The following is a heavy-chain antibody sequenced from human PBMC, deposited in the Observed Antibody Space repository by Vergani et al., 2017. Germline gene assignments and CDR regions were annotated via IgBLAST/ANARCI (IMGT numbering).Heavy chain of an antibody. Sequence: QVQLQESGPGVVKPSQTLSLTCTVSGGSITSGSFYWSWIRQPAGKGLEWVGRIHSSGTTNYNPSLKSRVTLSVDTSKNQLSLRMTSMTAADTAVYYCARDSWTSELRGVYWFDTWGQGTLVSVSS. D-gene: IGHD3-10*01. CDR3: ARDSWTSELRGVYWFDT. V-gene: IGHV4-61*02. CDR2: IHSSGTT. J-gene: IGHJ5*02. CDR1: GGSITSGSFY.